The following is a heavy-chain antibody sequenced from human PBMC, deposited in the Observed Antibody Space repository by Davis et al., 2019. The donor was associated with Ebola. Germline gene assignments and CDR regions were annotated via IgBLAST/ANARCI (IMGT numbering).Heavy chain of an antibody. J-gene: IGHJ4*02. V-gene: IGHV3-21*01. Sequence: GESLKISCAASGFTFSSYSMNWVRQAPGKGLEWVSSISSSSSYIYYADSVKGRFTISRDNAKNSLYLQMNSLRAEDTAVYYCWGGILGATNPGPDYWGQGTLVTVSS. D-gene: IGHD1-26*01. CDR2: ISSSSSYI. CDR3: WGGILGATNPGPDY. CDR1: GFTFSSYS.